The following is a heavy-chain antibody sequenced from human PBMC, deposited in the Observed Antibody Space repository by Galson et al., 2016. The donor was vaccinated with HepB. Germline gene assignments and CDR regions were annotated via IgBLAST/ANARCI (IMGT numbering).Heavy chain of an antibody. D-gene: IGHD6-13*01. J-gene: IGHJ3*02. V-gene: IGHV1-3*01. CDR2: INAGNGNT. CDR3: ARVDYSSSWFAFDI. Sequence: CKASGYTFTSYAIHWVRQAPGQRLEWMGWINAGNGNTKYSQKFQGRVTITRDTPASTAYMELSSLRSEDTAVYYCARVDYSSSWFAFDIWGQGTMVTVSS. CDR1: GYTFTSYA.